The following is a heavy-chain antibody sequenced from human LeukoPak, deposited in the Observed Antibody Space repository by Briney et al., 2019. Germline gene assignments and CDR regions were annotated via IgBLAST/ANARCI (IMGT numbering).Heavy chain of an antibody. CDR3: ARAVPLRGAALSDY. J-gene: IGHJ4*02. Sequence: GGSLRLSCAASGFTFSSNYLSWVRQAPGKGLEWVSVIYSGGSTYYADSVKGRFTIPRDNSKNTLYLQMNSLRAEDTAVYYCARAVPLRGAALSDYWGQGTLVTVSS. V-gene: IGHV3-53*01. CDR2: IYSGGST. D-gene: IGHD3-10*01. CDR1: GFTFSSNY.